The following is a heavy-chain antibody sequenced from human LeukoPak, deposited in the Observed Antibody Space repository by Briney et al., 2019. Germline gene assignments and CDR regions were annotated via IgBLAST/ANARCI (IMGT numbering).Heavy chain of an antibody. CDR2: IIPTFGTA. Sequence: ASVKVSCKASGGTFSSYAISWVRQAPGQGLEWMGGIIPTFGTANYAQKFQGRVTITADESTSTAYMELSSLRSEDTAVYYCARDGCSSTSCYSLWGQGTLVTVSS. CDR3: ARDGCSSTSCYSL. CDR1: GGTFSSYA. J-gene: IGHJ4*02. D-gene: IGHD2-2*01. V-gene: IGHV1-69*13.